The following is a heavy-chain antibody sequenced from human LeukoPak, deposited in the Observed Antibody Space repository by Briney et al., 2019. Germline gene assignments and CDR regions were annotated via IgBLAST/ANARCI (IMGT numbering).Heavy chain of an antibody. J-gene: IGHJ4*02. V-gene: IGHV3-48*04. CDR1: GFTFSSYN. D-gene: IGHD5-12*01. CDR3: ARKLSGYDLYYFDY. CDR2: ISSGSSAI. Sequence: PGGSLRLSCAASGFTFSSYNMNWVRQAPGKGLEWVSFISSGSSAIYYADSVKGRFTISRDNAKNSLYLQMNSLRAEDTAVYYCARKLSGYDLYYFDYWGQGPLVTVSS.